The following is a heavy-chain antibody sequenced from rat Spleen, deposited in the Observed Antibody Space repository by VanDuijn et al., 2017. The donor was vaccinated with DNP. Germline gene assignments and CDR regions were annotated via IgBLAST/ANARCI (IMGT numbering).Heavy chain of an antibody. CDR1: GFSLTNYH. J-gene: IGHJ3*01. CDR3: ARDSGIEAD. V-gene: IGHV2-27*01. CDR2: IQSGGKT. D-gene: IGHD1-11*01. Sequence: QVQLKESGPGLVQPSQTLSLTCSVSGFSLTNYHVHWVRQPPGKGLEWMGRIQSGGKTDYNSPFKSRLSITRDTSKSQVFLKMTSVRTEVTAMYFCARDSGIEADWGQGTRVTVSS.